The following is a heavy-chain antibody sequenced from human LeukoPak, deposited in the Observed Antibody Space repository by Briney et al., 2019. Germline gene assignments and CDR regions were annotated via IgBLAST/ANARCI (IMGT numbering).Heavy chain of an antibody. CDR1: GFTFSIYS. V-gene: IGHV3-48*02. CDR3: ASSKGTLDH. CDR2: TTGTSDTI. Sequence: GGSLRLSCAASGFTFSIYSMNWVRQAPGKGLEWLSYTTGTSDTIYYADSVKGRFTISRDNAKNSLYLQMSSLRDEDTAVYYCASSKGTLDHWGQGTLVTVSS. J-gene: IGHJ4*02.